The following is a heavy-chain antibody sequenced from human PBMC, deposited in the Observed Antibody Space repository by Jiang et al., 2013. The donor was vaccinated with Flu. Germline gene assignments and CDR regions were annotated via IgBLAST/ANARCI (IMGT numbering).Heavy chain of an antibody. CDR2: ISAYNGNT. CDR3: ARGFGSSWYDF. D-gene: IGHD6-13*01. Sequence: LEWMGWISAYNGNTKYSQKFQGRVTLISDTSANTAYMELSSLTSEDTAVYYCARGFGSSWYDFWGQGTLVTVSS. J-gene: IGHJ5*01. V-gene: IGHV1-3*01.